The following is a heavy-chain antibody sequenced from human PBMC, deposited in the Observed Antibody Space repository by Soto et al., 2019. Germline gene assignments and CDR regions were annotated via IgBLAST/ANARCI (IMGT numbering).Heavy chain of an antibody. V-gene: IGHV4-59*01. Sequence: SETLSLTCTVSGGSINSYYWSWIRQPPGKGLEWIGHIYYSGSTNYNPSLKSRVTISVDTSKNQFSLKLSSVTAADTAVYYCARVLDCSSTSCYSWWFDPWGQGTLVTVSS. CDR2: IYYSGST. J-gene: IGHJ5*02. CDR1: GGSINSYY. CDR3: ARVLDCSSTSCYSWWFDP. D-gene: IGHD2-2*01.